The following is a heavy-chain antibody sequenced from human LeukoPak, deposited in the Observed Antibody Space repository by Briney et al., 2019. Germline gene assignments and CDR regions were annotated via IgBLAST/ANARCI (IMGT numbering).Heavy chain of an antibody. J-gene: IGHJ4*02. V-gene: IGHV1-46*01. D-gene: IGHD6-13*01. Sequence: GASVKVSCKASGYTFTSYYMHWVRRAPGQGLEWRGIINPSGGSTRYAQKFQGRVTMTRDTSTNTVYMELSSLRSEDTAVYYCARERSTYSSSLFDYWGQGTLATVSS. CDR1: GYTFTSYY. CDR3: ARERSTYSSSLFDY. CDR2: INPSGGST.